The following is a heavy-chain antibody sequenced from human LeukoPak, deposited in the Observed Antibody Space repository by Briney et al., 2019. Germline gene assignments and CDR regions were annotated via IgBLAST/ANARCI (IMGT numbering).Heavy chain of an antibody. V-gene: IGHV1-18*01. D-gene: IGHD2-15*01. J-gene: IGHJ4*02. CDR3: ARAGGYCSGGSCYSSDY. CDR2: ISAYNGNT. Sequence: ASVKVSCKASGYTFTSYGISWVRQAPGQGLEWMGWISAYNGNTNYAQKLQGRVTMTTDTSTSTAYMELSSLRSEDTAVYYCARAGGYCSGGSCYSSDYWGQGTLVTVSS. CDR1: GYTFTSYG.